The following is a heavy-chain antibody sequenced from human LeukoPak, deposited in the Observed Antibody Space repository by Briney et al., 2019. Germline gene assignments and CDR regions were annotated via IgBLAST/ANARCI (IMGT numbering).Heavy chain of an antibody. CDR3: AREGYYDSSGYSIRFSY. V-gene: IGHV3-74*01. Sequence: GGSLRLSCEASEFTFSSYWMHWVGQAPGKGLVWVSRINSDGRTTIYADSVKGRFTISRDNAKNTLYLQMNSLRAEDTAVYYCAREGYYDSSGYSIRFSYWGQGTLVTVSS. J-gene: IGHJ4*02. D-gene: IGHD3-22*01. CDR1: EFTFSSYW. CDR2: INSDGRTT.